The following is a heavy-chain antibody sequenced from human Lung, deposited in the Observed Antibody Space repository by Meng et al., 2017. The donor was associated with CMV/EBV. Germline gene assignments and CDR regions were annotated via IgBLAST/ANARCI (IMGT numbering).Heavy chain of an antibody. V-gene: IGHV4-34*01. Sequence: SETLSLTCAVYGGSFSGYYWSWIRQPPGKGLEWIGEINHSGSTNYNPSLKSRVTISVDTSKNQFSLKLSSVTAADTAVYYCARGRKGLPGDYQGNYWGQGTLVTGSS. CDR3: ARGRKGLPGDYQGNY. D-gene: IGHD4-17*01. J-gene: IGHJ4*02. CDR2: INHSGST. CDR1: GGSFSGYY.